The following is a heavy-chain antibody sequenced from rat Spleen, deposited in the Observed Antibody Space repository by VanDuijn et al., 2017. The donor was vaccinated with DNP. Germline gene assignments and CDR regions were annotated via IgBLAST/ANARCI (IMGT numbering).Heavy chain of an antibody. D-gene: IGHD1-10*01. CDR3: ARAYNNYSTWFPY. CDR1: GFTFSDYY. CDR2: ISYDGGFT. V-gene: IGHV5-20*01. J-gene: IGHJ3*01. Sequence: EVQLVESGGGLVQPGRSLKLSCAASGFTFSDYYMAWVRRAPTKGLEWVAYISYDGGFTYSGDSVKGRFTISRDNAKNTLYLQMDSLRSEDTATYYCARAYNNYSTWFPYWGQGTLVTVSS.